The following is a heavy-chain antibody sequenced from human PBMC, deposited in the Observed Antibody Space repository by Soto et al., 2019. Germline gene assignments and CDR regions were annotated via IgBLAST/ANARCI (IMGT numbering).Heavy chain of an antibody. CDR3: ARGGSIAAAVVDY. Sequence: QVQLQESGPGLVKPSETLSLTCTVSGGSVSSGSHYWSWIRQPPGKGLEWIGYIYHTGSTNYNPSLNSRVTMSVDTSKNQVSLKLNSVTAADTAVYYCARGGSIAAAVVDYWGQGTLVTVSS. D-gene: IGHD6-13*01. V-gene: IGHV4-61*01. CDR2: IYHTGST. J-gene: IGHJ4*02. CDR1: GGSVSSGSHY.